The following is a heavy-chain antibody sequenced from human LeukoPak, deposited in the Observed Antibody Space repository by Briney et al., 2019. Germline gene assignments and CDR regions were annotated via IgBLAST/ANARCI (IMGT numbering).Heavy chain of an antibody. D-gene: IGHD4-17*01. CDR2: ISASGGST. Sequence: PGGSLRLSCAAPGFTFSSYAMSWVRQAPGKGLEWVSAISASGGSTYYADSVKGRFTISRDNSQNTLYLHINSLTAEDTAVYYCASQTTVKYYFDYWGQGTLVTVSS. V-gene: IGHV3-23*01. J-gene: IGHJ4*02. CDR1: GFTFSSYA. CDR3: ASQTTVKYYFDY.